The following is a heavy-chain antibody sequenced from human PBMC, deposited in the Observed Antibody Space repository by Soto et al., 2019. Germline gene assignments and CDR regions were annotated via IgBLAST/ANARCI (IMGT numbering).Heavy chain of an antibody. J-gene: IGHJ4*02. CDR1: GFTFSSYG. CDR3: ARDMFIRANPLGDDVGVFDY. D-gene: IGHD3-10*02. CDR2: IWYDGSNK. Sequence: QVHLVESGGGVVQPGRSLRLSCAASGFTFSSYGMHWVRQAPGKGLEWVAVIWYDGSNKYYADSVKGRFTISRDNSKNKLYIQMNRLRAEDTGVNYCARDMFIRANPLGDDVGVFDYWGQGTLVTVSS. V-gene: IGHV3-33*01.